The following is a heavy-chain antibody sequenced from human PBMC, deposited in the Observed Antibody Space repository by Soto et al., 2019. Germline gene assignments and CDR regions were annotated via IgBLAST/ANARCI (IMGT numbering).Heavy chain of an antibody. Sequence: ASVKGSCKASGYTFTNYGIRWVRQAPGQRLEWMGWISAYNGNTNYAQKLQGRVTMTTDTSTSTAYMELRSLRPDDTAVYYCARGSGVTTNIDYWGQGTLVTVSS. CDR2: ISAYNGNT. CDR1: GYTFTNYG. CDR3: ARGSGVTTNIDY. J-gene: IGHJ4*02. V-gene: IGHV1-18*01. D-gene: IGHD4-17*01.